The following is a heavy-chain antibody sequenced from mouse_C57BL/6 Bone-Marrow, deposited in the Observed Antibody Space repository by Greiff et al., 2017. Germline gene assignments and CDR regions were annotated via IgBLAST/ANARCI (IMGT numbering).Heavy chain of an antibody. V-gene: IGHV1-63*01. CDR2: IYPGGGYT. J-gene: IGHJ1*03. CDR1: GYTFTNYW. CDR3: ARWAFSWYFDV. Sequence: QVQLQQSGAELVRPGTSVKMSCKASGYTFTNYWIGWAKQRPGHGLEWIGDIYPGGGYTNYNEKFKGKATLTADKSSSTAYMQFSSLTSEDSALYYCARWAFSWYFDVWGTGTTVTVSS.